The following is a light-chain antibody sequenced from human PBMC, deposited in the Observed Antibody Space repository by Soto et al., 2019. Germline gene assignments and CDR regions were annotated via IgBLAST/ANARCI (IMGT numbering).Light chain of an antibody. CDR1: QSASSSY. V-gene: IGKV3-20*01. CDR3: QQYGSSIT. J-gene: IGKJ5*01. Sequence: EIVLTQSPGTLSLSPGERATLSCRASQSASSSYLAWYQQKPGQAPRLLIYGASSRATGIPDRFSGSGSGTDFTLTINRLEPEDFAVYYCQQYGSSITFGQGTRLEIK. CDR2: GAS.